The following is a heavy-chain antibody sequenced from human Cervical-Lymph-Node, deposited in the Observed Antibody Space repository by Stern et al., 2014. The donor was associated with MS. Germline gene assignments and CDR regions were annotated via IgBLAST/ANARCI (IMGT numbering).Heavy chain of an antibody. D-gene: IGHD6-19*01. V-gene: IGHV1-2*02. J-gene: IGHJ4*02. CDR2: INPNSGGV. Sequence: VQLLESGAEVKKPGASVKVSCKASGYTFTGSYMHWGRQAPGQGLEWMGRINPNSGGVDTAQKFQGRVNMTRDTSISTASMELRRLRSDDTAVYYCAREAAMAVAGTGVDYWGQGTLVTVSS. CDR1: GYTFTGSY. CDR3: AREAAMAVAGTGVDY.